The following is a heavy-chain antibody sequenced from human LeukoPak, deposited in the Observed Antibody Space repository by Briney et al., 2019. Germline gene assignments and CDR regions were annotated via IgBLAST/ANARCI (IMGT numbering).Heavy chain of an antibody. V-gene: IGHV3-7*01. D-gene: IGHD2-15*01. CDR3: AKDDSNSYYEY. J-gene: IGHJ4*02. CDR1: GFTLSSFW. CDR2: IKQDGRER. Sequence: PGGSLRLSCAASGFTLSSFWMSWVRQTPGKGLEWVANIKQDGRERYYVDSVKGRFTISRDNARNSLYLEINSLRADDTAIYYCAKDDSNSYYEYWGQGTLVTVSA.